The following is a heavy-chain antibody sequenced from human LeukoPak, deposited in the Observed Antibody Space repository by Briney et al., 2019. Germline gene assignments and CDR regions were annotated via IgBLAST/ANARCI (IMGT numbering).Heavy chain of an antibody. Sequence: SETLSLTCAVYGGSFSGYYWSWVRQPTGRGLEWLGEIDHSRSTNYNPSLESRVTISVDTSKNQFSLKLSSVTAADTAVYYCAREHCHSDNCKRRWATVRRGYFDSWGQGTLVSVSS. D-gene: IGHD1-20*01. CDR2: IDHSRST. J-gene: IGHJ4*02. CDR1: GGSFSGYY. CDR3: AREHCHSDNCKRRWATVRRGYFDS. V-gene: IGHV4-34*01.